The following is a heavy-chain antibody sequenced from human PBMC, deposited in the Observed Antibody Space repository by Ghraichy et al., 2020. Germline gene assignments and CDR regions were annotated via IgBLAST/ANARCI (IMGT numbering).Heavy chain of an antibody. D-gene: IGHD1-26*01. V-gene: IGHV4-4*09. J-gene: IGHJ6*02. CDR1: GGSISSYH. CDR2: IYSNGST. Sequence: SETLSLTCTVSGGSISSYHWSWIRQPPGTGLEWIGYIYSNGSTNYNPSLKSRVTISEDMSKNHFSLKLRSVTAADTVVYYCARLGPSYYYGMDVWGQGTTVTVSS. CDR3: ARLGPSYYYGMDV.